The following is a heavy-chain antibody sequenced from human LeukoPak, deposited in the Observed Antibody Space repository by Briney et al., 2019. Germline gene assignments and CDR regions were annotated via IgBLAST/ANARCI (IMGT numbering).Heavy chain of an antibody. CDR3: AKCPEWIQLWVVPYYFDY. Sequence: GGSLRLSCAASGFTFNYAWMYWVRQAPGKGLEWVGRIKSKTDGGTTDCAAPVKGRFTISRDNSKNTLYLQMNSLRAEDTAVYYCAKCPEWIQLWVVPYYFDYWGQGTLVTVSS. J-gene: IGHJ4*02. CDR2: IKSKTDGGTT. D-gene: IGHD5-18*01. CDR1: GFTFNYAW. V-gene: IGHV3-15*01.